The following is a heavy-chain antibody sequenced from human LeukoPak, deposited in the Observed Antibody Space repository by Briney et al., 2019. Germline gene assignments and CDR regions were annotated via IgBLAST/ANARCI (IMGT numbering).Heavy chain of an antibody. D-gene: IGHD5-18*01. CDR3: AKDLRRLPIYVDY. V-gene: IGHV3-9*01. CDR2: ISWNSGSI. Sequence: GGSLRLSCAASGFTFDDYAMHWVRLAPGKGLEWVSGISWNSGSIGYAESVKGRFTISRDNAKNSLYLEMNSLRPEDTAFYYCAKDLRRLPIYVDYWGQGTLVTVSS. CDR1: GFTFDDYA. J-gene: IGHJ4*02.